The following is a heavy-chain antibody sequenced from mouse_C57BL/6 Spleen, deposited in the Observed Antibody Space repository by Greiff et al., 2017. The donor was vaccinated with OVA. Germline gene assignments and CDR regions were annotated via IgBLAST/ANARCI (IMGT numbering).Heavy chain of an antibody. Sequence: ESGPGLVKPSQSLSLTCSVTGYSITRGYYWNWIRQFPGNKLEWMGYISYDGSNNYNPSLKNRISITRDTSKNQFFLKLNSVTTEDTATYYCAREWGYYGYFDVWGTGTTVTVSS. CDR2: ISYDGSN. CDR3: AREWGYYGYFDV. V-gene: IGHV3-6*01. CDR1: GYSITRGYY. D-gene: IGHD2-2*01. J-gene: IGHJ1*03.